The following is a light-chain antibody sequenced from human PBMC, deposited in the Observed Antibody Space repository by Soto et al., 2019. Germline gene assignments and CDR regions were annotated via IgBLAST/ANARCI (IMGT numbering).Light chain of an antibody. CDR3: QQYGNSHT. CDR1: QSVPSSS. CDR2: GTS. V-gene: IGKV3-20*01. Sequence: EIVLRQSPGTLSLSPGERATVSCRASQSVPSSSLAWYQQKPGQGPRLLIYGTSRRATGIPDRFCGSGSGTDFTLTISRLEPEDSAVYFCQQYGNSHTFGQGTKLQIQ. J-gene: IGKJ2*01.